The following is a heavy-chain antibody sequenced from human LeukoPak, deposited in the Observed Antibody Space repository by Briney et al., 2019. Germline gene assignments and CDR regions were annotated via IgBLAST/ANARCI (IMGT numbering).Heavy chain of an antibody. CDR3: ARDPCGGDCYRLYYYGMDV. V-gene: IGHV3-7*01. CDR2: IRPDGGEK. D-gene: IGHD2-21*02. Sequence: PGGSLRLSCEVSGFTFSNYWMSWVRQAPGKGLEWVINIRPDGGEKYFVDSVKGRFTISRDNAKNSLYLQMSSLRAEDTAVYYCARDPCGGDCYRLYYYGMDVWGQGTTVTVSS. J-gene: IGHJ6*02. CDR1: GFTFSNYW.